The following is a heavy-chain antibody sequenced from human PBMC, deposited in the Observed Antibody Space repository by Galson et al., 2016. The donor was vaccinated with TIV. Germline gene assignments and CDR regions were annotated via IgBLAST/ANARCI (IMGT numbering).Heavy chain of an antibody. V-gene: IGHV3-30*02. J-gene: IGHJ6*03. CDR3: AKYLYCSSPSCPYYYYYYMDV. CDR1: GFTFINYG. Sequence: SLRLSCAASGFTFINYGIHWVRQAPGKGLEWVAFIRSDESDKYYADSVKGRFTISRDNSKNTLFLQMNSLSAEDTASYYCAKYLYCSSPSCPYYYYYYMDVWGKGTTVTVSS. D-gene: IGHD2-2*01. CDR2: IRSDESDK.